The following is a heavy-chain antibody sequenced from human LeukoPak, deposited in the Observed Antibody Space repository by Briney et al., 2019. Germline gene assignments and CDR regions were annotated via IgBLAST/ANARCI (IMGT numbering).Heavy chain of an antibody. CDR2: IYYSGST. J-gene: IGHJ6*03. Sequence: PSETLSLTCTVSGGSISRYYWSWIRQPPGKGLEWIGYIYYSGSTNYNPSLKSRVTISVDTSKNQFSLKLSSVTAADTAVYYCARAQTYYEFWSGSYYYYYMDVWGKGTTVTVSS. V-gene: IGHV4-59*01. CDR3: ARAQTYYEFWSGSYYYYYMDV. D-gene: IGHD3-3*01. CDR1: GGSISRYY.